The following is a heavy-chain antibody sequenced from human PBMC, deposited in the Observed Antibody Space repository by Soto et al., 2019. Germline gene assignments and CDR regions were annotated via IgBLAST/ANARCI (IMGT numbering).Heavy chain of an antibody. D-gene: IGHD2-15*01. CDR2: ISGNVGNT. CDR3: ARDATLSAGGPFDM. J-gene: IGHJ3*02. Sequence: ASVKVSCKASGFTFTNYGFSWLRQAPGQGLEWMGYISGNVGNTEYARKYQGRVTVTTDTATSTAYMELRSLTSDYTAVYFCARDATLSAGGPFDMWGQGTMVTVSS. V-gene: IGHV1-18*01. CDR1: GFTFTNYG.